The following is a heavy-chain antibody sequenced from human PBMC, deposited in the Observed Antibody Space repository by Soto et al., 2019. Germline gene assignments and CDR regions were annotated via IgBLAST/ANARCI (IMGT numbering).Heavy chain of an antibody. CDR3: TRRYGSAFDF. CDR1: GGSISSYY. D-gene: IGHD3-10*01. V-gene: IGHV4-59*01. CDR2: IYYSGST. J-gene: IGHJ3*01. Sequence: PSETLSLTCTVSGGSISSYYWSWIRQPPGKGLEWIGYIYYSGSTNYNPSLKSRVTISVDTSKNQFSLKLTSVTAADTAVYYCTRRYGSAFDFWGQGTMVTVSS.